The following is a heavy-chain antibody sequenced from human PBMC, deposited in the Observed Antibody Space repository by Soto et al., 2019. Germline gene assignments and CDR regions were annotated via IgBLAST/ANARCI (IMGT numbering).Heavy chain of an antibody. J-gene: IGHJ6*02. CDR2: IIPLHNTS. CDR3: AIWSNWNPLYYRGMDV. D-gene: IGHD1-20*01. V-gene: IGHV1-69*06. Sequence: QVQLLQSGAEVKKPGSSVKVSCKVSGGAFTNYSLNWVRHAPGQGLEWLGGIIPLHNTSNYSLKLLGRGSVTADISSSTVDMHLSGLTSDDTATYYCAIWSNWNPLYYRGMDVWGQGTTVTVSS. CDR1: GGAFTNYS.